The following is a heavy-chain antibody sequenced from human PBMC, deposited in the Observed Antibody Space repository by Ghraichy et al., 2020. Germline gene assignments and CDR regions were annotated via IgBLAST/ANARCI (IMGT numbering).Heavy chain of an antibody. J-gene: IGHJ6*02. Sequence: ASVKVSCKASGYTFTSYGISWVRQAPGQGLEWMGWISAYNGNTNYAQKLQGRVTMTTDTSTSTAYMELRSLRSDDTAVYYCARDGYYPLVVPAAHTPRYYYYYYGMDVWGQGTTVTVSS. CDR3: ARDGYYPLVVPAAHTPRYYYYYYGMDV. CDR2: ISAYNGNT. CDR1: GYTFTSYG. D-gene: IGHD2-2*01. V-gene: IGHV1-18*01.